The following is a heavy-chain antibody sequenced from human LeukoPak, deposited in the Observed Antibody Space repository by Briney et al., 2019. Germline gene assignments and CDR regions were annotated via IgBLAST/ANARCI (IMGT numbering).Heavy chain of an antibody. V-gene: IGHV4-34*01. CDR3: ARETGVTTEYYFDY. D-gene: IGHD1-26*01. CDR2: INHSGST. J-gene: IGHJ4*02. Sequence: PSETLSLTCAVYGGSFSGYYWSWIRQPPGKGLEWIGEINHSGSTNYNPSLKSRVTISVDTSKNQFSLKLSSVTAADTAVYYCARETGVTTEYYFDYWGREPWSPSPQ. CDR1: GGSFSGYY.